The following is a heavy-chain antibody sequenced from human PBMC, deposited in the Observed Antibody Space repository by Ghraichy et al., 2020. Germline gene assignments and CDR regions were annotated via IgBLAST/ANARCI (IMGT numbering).Heavy chain of an antibody. V-gene: IGHV3-7*01. J-gene: IGHJ6*02. CDR1: GFTFTDYW. CDR2: IKEDGSET. CDR3: ARVQQQLIQDYFYGMDV. D-gene: IGHD6-13*01. Sequence: GGSLRLSCAASGFTFTDYWMTWVRQGPGKGLEWVANIKEDGSETYYVDSVKGRFTISRDNAKNSLYLQVNSLRVEDTAVFYCARVQQQLIQDYFYGMDVWGQGTTVTVSS.